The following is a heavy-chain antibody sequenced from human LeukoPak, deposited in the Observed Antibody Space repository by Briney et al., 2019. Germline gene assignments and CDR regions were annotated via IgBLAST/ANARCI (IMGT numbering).Heavy chain of an antibody. J-gene: IGHJ6*03. CDR3: ARGAGNYFYYMAV. Sequence: GGSLRLSCAASGFTFSSYGMHWVRQAPGKGLEWVALIWYDGSSDYYAHSVKGRFTISRDNSKNTLYLQMNSLRAEDTAVYYCARGAGNYFYYMAVWGKGTTVTVS. V-gene: IGHV3-33*01. CDR2: IWYDGSSD. CDR1: GFTFSSYG. D-gene: IGHD6-19*01.